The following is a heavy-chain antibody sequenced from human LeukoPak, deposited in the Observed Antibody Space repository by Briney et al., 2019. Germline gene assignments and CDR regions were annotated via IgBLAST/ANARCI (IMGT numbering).Heavy chain of an antibody. D-gene: IGHD4-11*01. J-gene: IGHJ4*02. CDR1: GGTFSSYA. V-gene: IGHV1-69*13. Sequence: ASVKVSCKASGGTFSSYAISWVRQAPGQGLEWMGGIIPIFGTANYAQKFQGRVTITADESTSTAYMELSSLRSEDTAVYYCARGSCDDYRCYFDYWGQGTLVTVSS. CDR3: ARGSCDDYRCYFDY. CDR2: IIPIFGTA.